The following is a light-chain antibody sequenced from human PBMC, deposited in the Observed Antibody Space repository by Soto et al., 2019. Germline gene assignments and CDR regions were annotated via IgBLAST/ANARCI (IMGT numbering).Light chain of an antibody. CDR3: QQYNAWPWT. CDR1: QSVSSN. V-gene: IGKV3-15*01. CDR2: AAS. Sequence: EILMTQSPATLSVSPGERATLSCRASQSVSSNLAWYQQKPGQAPRLLIYAASTRATGIPVRFSGSGSGTEFTLTISSLHSEDFAVYSCQQYNAWPWTFGQGTKVDIK. J-gene: IGKJ1*01.